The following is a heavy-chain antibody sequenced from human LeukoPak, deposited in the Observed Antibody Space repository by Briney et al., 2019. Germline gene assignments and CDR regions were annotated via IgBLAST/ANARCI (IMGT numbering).Heavy chain of an antibody. D-gene: IGHD5-12*01. CDR2: IYYSGST. Sequence: SQTLSLTCTVSGGSISSGDYYWSWIRQPPGKGLEWIGYIYYSGSTYYNPSPKSRVTISVDTSKNQFSLKLSSVTAADTAVYYCAREWRGYSGYDPPRDYWGQGTLVTVSS. J-gene: IGHJ4*02. CDR3: AREWRGYSGYDPPRDY. CDR1: GGSISSGDYY. V-gene: IGHV4-30-4*01.